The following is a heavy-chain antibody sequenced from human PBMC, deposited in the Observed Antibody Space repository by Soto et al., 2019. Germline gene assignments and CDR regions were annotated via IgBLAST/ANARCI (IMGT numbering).Heavy chain of an antibody. CDR3: ARGEISDFDY. D-gene: IGHD3-16*01. CDR1: DYSMCNSGFS. J-gene: IGHJ4*02. Sequence: SETLSLTCSVSDYSMCNSGFSWSWVRQPPGQGLEWIGYIYQSGFTSYNPSLKSRVTISIDTSKRQFSLSLNSVTAADTAVYYCARGEISDFDYWGQGILVTVSS. CDR2: IYQSGFT. V-gene: IGHV4-30-2*01.